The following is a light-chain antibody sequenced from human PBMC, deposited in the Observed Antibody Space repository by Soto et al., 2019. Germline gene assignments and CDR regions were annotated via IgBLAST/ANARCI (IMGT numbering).Light chain of an antibody. CDR2: EVN. CDR3: SSYAGSNNFGV. Sequence: QCALTQPPSASGSPGQSVTISCTGTSSDVGGYNYVSWYQQHPGKAPKLMIYEVNKRPSGVPDRFSGSKSGNTASLTVSGLQAEDEAYYYCSSYAGSNNFGVFGTGTKLTVL. J-gene: IGLJ1*01. V-gene: IGLV2-8*01. CDR1: SSDVGGYNY.